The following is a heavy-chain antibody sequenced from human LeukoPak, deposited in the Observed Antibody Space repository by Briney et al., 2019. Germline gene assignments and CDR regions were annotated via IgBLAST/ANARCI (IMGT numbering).Heavy chain of an antibody. CDR3: TRHVPYGDFAFDY. V-gene: IGHV3-73*01. CDR2: IRGKTDNYAT. Sequence: SGGSLRLSCAASGFTFSGSAVHWVRQDSGKGLEWVGRIRGKTDNYATVYAASVTGRFTISRDDSKNTAYLQMNSLKTEDTAVYYCTRHVPYGDFAFDYWGQGTLVTVSS. J-gene: IGHJ4*02. D-gene: IGHD4-17*01. CDR1: GFTFSGSA.